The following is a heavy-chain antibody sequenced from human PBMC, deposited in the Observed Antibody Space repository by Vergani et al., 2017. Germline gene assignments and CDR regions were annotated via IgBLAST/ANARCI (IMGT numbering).Heavy chain of an antibody. CDR1: GYIFSHFW. Sequence: EKQLVQSGSETKKPGESLKISCQAFGYIFSHFWIVWVRQRPGRGLEWMGIIYPGDSEVKSNPTFRGQVIFSVDTSVNTAYLQWRSLQASDTATYFCASGGHGSENGGALRLWRQGTNITVSS. J-gene: IGHJ3*01. CDR3: ASGGHGSENGGALRL. CDR2: IYPGDSEV. D-gene: IGHD3-10*01. V-gene: IGHV5-51*01.